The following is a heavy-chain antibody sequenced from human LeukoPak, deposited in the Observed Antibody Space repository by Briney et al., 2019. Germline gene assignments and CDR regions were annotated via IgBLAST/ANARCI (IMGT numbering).Heavy chain of an antibody. J-gene: IGHJ3*02. D-gene: IGHD3-22*01. CDR2: ISPSGDKT. CDR3: ARDWRYYYDSSGYYYSDAFDI. Sequence: ASVKVSRKASGYTFTNHYMHWVRQAPGQGLEWLGLISPSGDKTWNAQKFQGRVTMTRDTSISTAYMELSSLRSEDTAVYYCARDWRYYYDSSGYYYSDAFDIWGQGTMVTVSS. V-gene: IGHV1-46*01. CDR1: GYTFTNHY.